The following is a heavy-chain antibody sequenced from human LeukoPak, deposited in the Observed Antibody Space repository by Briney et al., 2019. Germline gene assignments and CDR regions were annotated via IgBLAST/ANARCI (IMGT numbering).Heavy chain of an antibody. D-gene: IGHD1-26*01. Sequence: GGSLRLSCAASRFTISNYWMSWVRQAPGKGLEWVSAISGSGGSTYYADSVKGRFTISRDNSKNTLYLQMNSLRAEDTAVYYCAKDLGVGATYDYWGQGTLVTVSS. CDR2: ISGSGGST. V-gene: IGHV3-23*01. CDR3: AKDLGVGATYDY. CDR1: RFTISNYW. J-gene: IGHJ4*02.